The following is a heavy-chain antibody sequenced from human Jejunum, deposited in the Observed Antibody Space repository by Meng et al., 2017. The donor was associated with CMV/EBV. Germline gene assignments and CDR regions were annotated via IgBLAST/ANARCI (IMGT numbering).Heavy chain of an antibody. Sequence: GSISSSSYYWGWISQPPGKGLEWIVNIYYSGSTYYNPSLKSRATISQDTYMNQFSLKLTSVTAADTAVYYCARVDCSTSCFSFDNWGQGALVTVSS. CDR3: ARVDCSTSCFSFDN. CDR2: IYYSGST. V-gene: IGHV4-39*07. J-gene: IGHJ4*02. CDR1: GSISSSSYY. D-gene: IGHD2-2*01.